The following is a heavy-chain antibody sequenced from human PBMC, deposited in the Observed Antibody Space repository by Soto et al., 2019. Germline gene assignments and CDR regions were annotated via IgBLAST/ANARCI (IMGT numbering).Heavy chain of an antibody. Sequence: GGSLRLSCAASGFTFSSYAMSWVRQAPGKGLEWVSAISGSGGSTYYADSVKGRFTISRDNSKNTLYLQMNSLRAEDTAVYYCAKAPIYCSGGSCYHYFDYWGQGTLVTVSS. CDR1: GFTFSSYA. D-gene: IGHD2-15*01. CDR2: ISGSGGST. V-gene: IGHV3-23*01. J-gene: IGHJ4*02. CDR3: AKAPIYCSGGSCYHYFDY.